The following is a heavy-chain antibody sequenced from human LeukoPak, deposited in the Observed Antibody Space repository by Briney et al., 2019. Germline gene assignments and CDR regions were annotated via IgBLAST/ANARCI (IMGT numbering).Heavy chain of an antibody. V-gene: IGHV3-30*03. Sequence: PGGSLRLSCAASGFTFSSYGMHWVRQAPGKGLEWVAVISYDGSNKYYADSVKGRFTISRDISKNTLYLQMNSLRAEDTAVYYCAGGASYFDYWGQGTLVTVSS. J-gene: IGHJ4*02. D-gene: IGHD1-26*01. CDR2: ISYDGSNK. CDR1: GFTFSSYG. CDR3: AGGASYFDY.